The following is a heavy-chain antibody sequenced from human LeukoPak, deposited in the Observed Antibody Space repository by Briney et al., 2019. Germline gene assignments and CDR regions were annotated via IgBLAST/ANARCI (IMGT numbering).Heavy chain of an antibody. J-gene: IGHJ4*02. Sequence: SGGSLRLSCAASRITFTYWMSWVRQAPGKGLEWVANIKQDGSEKYYVDSVKGRFTISRDNAKKSLFLQMNSLRAQDTAVYYCASSFSDDFWSGHFWGQGTLVNVSS. D-gene: IGHD3-3*01. CDR3: ASSFSDDFWSGHF. V-gene: IGHV3-7*01. CDR2: IKQDGSEK. CDR1: RITFTYW.